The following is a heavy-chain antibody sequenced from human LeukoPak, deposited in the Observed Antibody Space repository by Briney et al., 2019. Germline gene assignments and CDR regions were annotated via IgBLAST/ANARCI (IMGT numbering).Heavy chain of an antibody. CDR1: GYIFTSYG. Sequence: ASVKVSCKASGYIFTSYGISWVRQVPGQGLEWMGWISAYNGNTNYAQKLQGRVTMTTDTSTSTAYMELRSLRSDDTAVYYCASGTEGWYDAFDIWGQGTMVTVSS. CDR3: ASGTEGWYDAFDI. D-gene: IGHD6-19*01. J-gene: IGHJ3*02. CDR2: ISAYNGNT. V-gene: IGHV1-18*01.